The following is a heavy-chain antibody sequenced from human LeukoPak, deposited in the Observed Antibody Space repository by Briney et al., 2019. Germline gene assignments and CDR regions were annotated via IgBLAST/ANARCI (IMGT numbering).Heavy chain of an antibody. CDR2: ISPNSGGT. CDR3: ARNYGGTSKYFDY. V-gene: IGHV1-2*02. CDR1: GYSFNDYY. D-gene: IGHD4-23*01. J-gene: IGHJ4*02. Sequence: ASVKVSCKASGYSFNDYYIHWVRQAPGQGLEWMGWISPNSGGTNYAQNFQGRVTMTRDTSITTAYMELSGLASDDTALYYCARNYGGTSKYFDYWGQGTLVSLSS.